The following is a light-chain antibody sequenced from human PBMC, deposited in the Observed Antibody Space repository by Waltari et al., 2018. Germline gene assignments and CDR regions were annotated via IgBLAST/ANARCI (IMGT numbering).Light chain of an antibody. CDR1: QSVSSSY. V-gene: IGKV3-20*01. J-gene: IGKJ2*01. Sequence: VLTQSPGTLSLSPGEGATLSCRASQSVSSSYLAWYQQKPGQAPRLLIYGASNRATGIPERFSGSESESYFTLTISRLEPEDFAVYYCQRYRENFGQGTKLEI. CDR2: GAS. CDR3: QRYREN.